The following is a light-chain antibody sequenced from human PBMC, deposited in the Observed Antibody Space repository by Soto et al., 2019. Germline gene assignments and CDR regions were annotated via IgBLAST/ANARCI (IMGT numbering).Light chain of an antibody. J-gene: IGKJ4*01. Sequence: DLQMTQSPSSLSASVGDRVTITCQASQDISNYLNWYQLKPGKAPKLLIYDASNLETGVPSRFSGSGSGTDFTFTISSLQAEDIATYYCQQYDNLRLTFGGGTEVEIK. CDR3: QQYDNLRLT. V-gene: IGKV1-33*01. CDR1: QDISNY. CDR2: DAS.